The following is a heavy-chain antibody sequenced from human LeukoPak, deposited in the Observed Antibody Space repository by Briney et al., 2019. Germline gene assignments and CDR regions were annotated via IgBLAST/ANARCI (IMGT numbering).Heavy chain of an antibody. CDR1: GYTFTSYA. Sequence: ASVKVSCKASGYTFTSYALNWVRQAPGQGLEWMGWINTNNGNPTYAQAFTGRFVFSLDISVSTAYLQISSLKAEDTAVYYCARGKEYFDWLLYSYYFDYWGQGTLVTVSS. V-gene: IGHV7-4-1*02. CDR2: INTNNGNP. D-gene: IGHD3-9*01. J-gene: IGHJ4*02. CDR3: ARGKEYFDWLLYSYYFDY.